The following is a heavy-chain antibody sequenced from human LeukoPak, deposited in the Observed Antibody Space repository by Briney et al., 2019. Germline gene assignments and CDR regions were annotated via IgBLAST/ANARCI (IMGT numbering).Heavy chain of an antibody. CDR2: ISSSGGTI. Sequence: GGSLRLSCAASGFTFGNYEMNWVRRAPGKGLEWVSYISSSGGTIYYADSVRGRFTISRDNAKNSLYLQVNSLRVEDTAVYYCARMWTTVTDAFDFWGQGTMVTVSS. CDR3: ARMWTTVTDAFDF. V-gene: IGHV3-48*03. D-gene: IGHD4-17*01. J-gene: IGHJ3*01. CDR1: GFTFGNYE.